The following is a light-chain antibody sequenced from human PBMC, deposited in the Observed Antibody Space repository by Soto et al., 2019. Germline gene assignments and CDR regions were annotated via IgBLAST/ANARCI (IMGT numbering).Light chain of an antibody. CDR1: QSVSSSY. Sequence: EIALTQSPATLSLSQGETATLYCRASQSVSSSYLAWYQQKPGQAPRLLIYGASNRATGIPDRFSGSGSGTDFTLTVSRLEPEDFAVYYCQQYGSSGTFGQGTKVDIK. J-gene: IGKJ1*01. V-gene: IGKV3-20*01. CDR3: QQYGSSGT. CDR2: GAS.